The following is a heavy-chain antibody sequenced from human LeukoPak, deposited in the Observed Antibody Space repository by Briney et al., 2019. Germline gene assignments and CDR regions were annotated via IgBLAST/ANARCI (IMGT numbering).Heavy chain of an antibody. V-gene: IGHV3-15*01. Sequence: GGSLRLSCAASGFTFSNAWMSLVRQAPGKGLEWVGRIKSKTDGGTTDYAAPVKGRFTISRDDSKNTLYLQMNSLKTEDTAVYYCTTVEYGSGSYYFDYWGQGTLVTVSS. CDR1: GFTFSNAW. CDR2: IKSKTDGGTT. J-gene: IGHJ4*02. CDR3: TTVEYGSGSYYFDY. D-gene: IGHD3-10*01.